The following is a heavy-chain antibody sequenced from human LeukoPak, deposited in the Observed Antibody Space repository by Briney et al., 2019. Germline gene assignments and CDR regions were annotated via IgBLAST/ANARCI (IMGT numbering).Heavy chain of an antibody. CDR3: ARGNVDSSSSSDY. J-gene: IGHJ4*02. CDR1: DGSFSGYY. D-gene: IGHD6-6*01. V-gene: IGHV4-34*01. CDR2: INHSGST. Sequence: SETLSLTCAVYDGSFSGYYWNWIRQPPGKGLEWIGEINHSGSTNYNPSLKSRVTISVDTSKNQFSLKLSSVTAADTAVYYCARGNVDSSSSSDYWGQGTLVTVSS.